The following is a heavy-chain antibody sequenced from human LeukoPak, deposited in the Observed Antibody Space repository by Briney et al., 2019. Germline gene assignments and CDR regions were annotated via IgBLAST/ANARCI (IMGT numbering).Heavy chain of an antibody. CDR2: ASYSGST. Sequence: PSETLSLTCTVSGGSISSYYWGWIRQSPGKGLEWIGYASYSGSTNYNPSLKSRVTISVDTSKNQFSLKLSSVTAADTAVYYCAREGTAGTNLNWFDPWGQGTLVTVSS. V-gene: IGHV4-59*01. D-gene: IGHD1-1*01. CDR1: GGSISSYY. J-gene: IGHJ5*02. CDR3: AREGTAGTNLNWFDP.